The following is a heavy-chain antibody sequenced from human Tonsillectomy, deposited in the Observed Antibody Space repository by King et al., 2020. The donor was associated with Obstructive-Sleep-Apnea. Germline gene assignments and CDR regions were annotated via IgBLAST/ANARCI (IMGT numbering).Heavy chain of an antibody. D-gene: IGHD3-22*01. CDR2: IWYDGSNK. CDR3: AKDESYDDSSGPFDY. Sequence: QGQLVQSGGDVVQPGRSLRLSCAASGFTFSIYGMHWVRHAPGKGLECVAGIWYDGSNKYYADSVKGRFPISRDNSKTTLYLQMNSLRAEDTAVYYCAKDESYDDSSGPFDYWGQGTLVTVSS. J-gene: IGHJ4*02. CDR1: GFTFSIYG. V-gene: IGHV3-33*06.